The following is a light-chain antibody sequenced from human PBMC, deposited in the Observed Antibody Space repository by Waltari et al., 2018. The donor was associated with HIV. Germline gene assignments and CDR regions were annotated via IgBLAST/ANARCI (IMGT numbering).Light chain of an antibody. CDR2: AAS. Sequence: DIQMTQSPSSLSASVGDRVTITCRASQDISNYLAWYQQKPGKIPKLLIYAASSLHSGVPSRFSGIGSGTDFTLTIGGLQPEDVATYYCQKYDSAPRTFGQGTKVEIK. V-gene: IGKV1-27*01. J-gene: IGKJ1*01. CDR1: QDISNY. CDR3: QKYDSAPRT.